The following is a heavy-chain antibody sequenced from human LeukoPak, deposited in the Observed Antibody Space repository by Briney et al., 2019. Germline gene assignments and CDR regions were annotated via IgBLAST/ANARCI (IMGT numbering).Heavy chain of an antibody. V-gene: IGHV3-21*01. D-gene: IGHD6-19*01. CDR1: GFTFSSYS. Sequence: GGSLRLSCAASGFTFSSYSMNWVRQAPGKGLEWVSSISSSSSYIYYADSVKGRFTISRDNAKNSLYLQMNSLRAEDTAVYYCARDEYSSGWYWFDPWGQGALVTVSS. CDR3: ARDEYSSGWYWFDP. CDR2: ISSSSSYI. J-gene: IGHJ5*02.